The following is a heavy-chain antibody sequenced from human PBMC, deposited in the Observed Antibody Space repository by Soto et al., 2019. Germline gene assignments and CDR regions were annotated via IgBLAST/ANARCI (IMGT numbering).Heavy chain of an antibody. Sequence: PSETLSLTCTVSCGSISSGDHYWSWIRQPPGKGLEWIGYIYYSGSTYYNPSLKSRVTISVDTSKNQFSLKLSSVTAADTAVYYCARDSLGLGNSDLYYYYYGMDVWGQGTTVTVSS. CDR2: IYYSGST. CDR1: CGSISSGDHY. V-gene: IGHV4-30-4*01. J-gene: IGHJ6*02. D-gene: IGHD4-4*01. CDR3: ARDSLGLGNSDLYYYYYGMDV.